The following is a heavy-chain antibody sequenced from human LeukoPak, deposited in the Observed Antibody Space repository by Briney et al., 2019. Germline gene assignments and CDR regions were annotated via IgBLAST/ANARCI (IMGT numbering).Heavy chain of an antibody. V-gene: IGHV3-23*01. CDR1: GFTFSSYA. J-gene: IGHJ4*02. Sequence: PGGSLRLSCATSGFTFSSYAMSWVRQAPGKGLEWDSAISGSGGSTYYADSVKGRFTISRDNSKNTLYLQMNSLRAEDTAVYYCAKVVSGYYYDSSGYTDYWGQGTLVTVSS. D-gene: IGHD3-22*01. CDR3: AKVVSGYYYDSSGYTDY. CDR2: ISGSGGST.